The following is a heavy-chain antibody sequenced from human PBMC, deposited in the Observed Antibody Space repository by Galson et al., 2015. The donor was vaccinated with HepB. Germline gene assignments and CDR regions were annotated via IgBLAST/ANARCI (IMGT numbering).Heavy chain of an antibody. V-gene: IGHV1-8*01. D-gene: IGHD6-13*01. CDR2: MNPNSGNT. CDR1: GYTFTSYD. CDR3: ARGGYSSSWYRPYYYYYYMDV. J-gene: IGHJ6*03. Sequence: SVKVSCKASGYTFTSYDINWVRQATGQGLEWMGWMNPNSGNTGYAQKFQGRVTMAGNTSISTAYMELSSLRSEDTAVYYCARGGYSSSWYRPYYYYYYMDVWGKGTTVTVSS.